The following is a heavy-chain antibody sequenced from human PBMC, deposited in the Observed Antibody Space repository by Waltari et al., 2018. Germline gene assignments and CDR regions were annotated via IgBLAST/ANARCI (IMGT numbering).Heavy chain of an antibody. CDR3: ANSLAGTYSNIRGYYMDV. J-gene: IGHJ6*03. V-gene: IGHV3-30-3*01. CDR1: GFTFSSYA. CDR2: ISNDGSNK. D-gene: IGHD4-4*01. Sequence: QVQLVESGGGVVQPGRSLRLSCAASGFTFSSYAMHWVRQAPGKGLEWVEVISNDGSNKNYADPVKGRFTISRDNSKNTLYLQMNSLRAEDTAVYYCANSLAGTYSNIRGYYMDVWGKGTTVTISS.